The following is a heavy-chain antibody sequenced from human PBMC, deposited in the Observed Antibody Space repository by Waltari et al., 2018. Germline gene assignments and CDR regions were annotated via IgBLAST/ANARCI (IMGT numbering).Heavy chain of an antibody. D-gene: IGHD3-10*01. J-gene: IGHJ4*02. CDR3: ARDFGVNTDTSRFDS. Sequence: QVLLVQSGAGVKKPGPSVNASCTASGYTLLHYGISRVRQAPGQGLEWLGWISGFNSNTKSAQKLQGTVTMTTDTSTRTAYLELTSLRSDATAVYYGARDFGVNTDTSRFDSWGQGTLVTVSS. CDR1: GYTLLHYG. V-gene: IGHV1-18*01. CDR2: ISGFNSNT.